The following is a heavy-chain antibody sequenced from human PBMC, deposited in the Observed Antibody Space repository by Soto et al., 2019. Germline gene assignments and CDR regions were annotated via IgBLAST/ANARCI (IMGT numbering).Heavy chain of an antibody. CDR3: GSQGDSRILRDTFDL. CDR2: INTDNGNT. J-gene: IGHJ3*01. Sequence: QVQLVQSGAEVKQPGASVKVSCKSSGYTFTHYAMHWVRQAPGQGLEWLGWINTDNGNTAFSQKFQGRVSITMDTSANTAYVELGSLISEVTAGYDCGSQGDSRILRDTFDLGGQATVVTVAS. V-gene: IGHV1-3*04. CDR1: GYTFTHYA. D-gene: IGHD2-8*01.